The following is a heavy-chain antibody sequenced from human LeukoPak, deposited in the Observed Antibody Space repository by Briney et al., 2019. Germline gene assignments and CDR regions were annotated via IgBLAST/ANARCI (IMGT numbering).Heavy chain of an antibody. V-gene: IGHV3-23*01. CDR2: ISGSGAST. CDR3: AKDVGKWESLHFFDY. CDR1: GFTLSTNA. Sequence: GGSLRLSCLTSGFTLSTNAMSWVRQAPGKGLEWISGISGSGASTYYADSVKGRFTISRDDSRNTLYLQMNSLRGDDTAVYYCAKDVGKWESLHFFDYWGQGTLDTVSS. D-gene: IGHD1-26*01. J-gene: IGHJ4*02.